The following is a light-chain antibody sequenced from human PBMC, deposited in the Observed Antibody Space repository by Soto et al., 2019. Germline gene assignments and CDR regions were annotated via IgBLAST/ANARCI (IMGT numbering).Light chain of an antibody. Sequence: EIVLTQSPGTLSLSPGERATLSCRASQSVSSSYLAWYQQKPGQAPRLLIYGASSRATGIPDRFSGSGSGTDFTITISRLEPEDCAVYYCQQYGSSPVTFGQGTKVEIK. CDR1: QSVSSSY. CDR2: GAS. CDR3: QQYGSSPVT. V-gene: IGKV3-20*01. J-gene: IGKJ1*01.